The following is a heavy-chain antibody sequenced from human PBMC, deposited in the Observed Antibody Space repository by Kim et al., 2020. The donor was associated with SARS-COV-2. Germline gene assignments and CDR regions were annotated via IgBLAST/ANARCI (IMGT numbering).Heavy chain of an antibody. D-gene: IGHD3-16*01. CDR3: ARETYVGMDV. V-gene: IGHV3-48*03. Sequence: GGSLRLSCAASGFTFSSYEMNWVRQAPGKGLEWVSYISSSGSTIYYADSVKGRFTISRDNAKNSLYLQMNSLRAEDTAVYYCARETYVGMDVWGQGTTVTVSS. CDR1: GFTFSSYE. J-gene: IGHJ6*02. CDR2: ISSSGSTI.